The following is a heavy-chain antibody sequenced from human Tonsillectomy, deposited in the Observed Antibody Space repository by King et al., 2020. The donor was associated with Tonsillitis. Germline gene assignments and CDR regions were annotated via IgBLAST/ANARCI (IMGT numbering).Heavy chain of an antibody. CDR3: ARHWGSYYFYMDV. Sequence: QLQESGPGLVKPSETLSLTCTVSGGSISSSSYYWGWSRQPPGKRLEWIGSIYYSGSVYYIPSLKSRVTISVDTSKNQFSLKLSSVTAADTAVYYCARHWGSYYFYMDVWGKGTTVTVSS. CDR2: IYYSGSV. CDR1: GGSISSSSYY. V-gene: IGHV4-39*01. D-gene: IGHD3-16*01. J-gene: IGHJ6*03.